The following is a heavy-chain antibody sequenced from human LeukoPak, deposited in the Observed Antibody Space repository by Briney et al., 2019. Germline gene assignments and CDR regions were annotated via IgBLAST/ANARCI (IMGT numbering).Heavy chain of an antibody. V-gene: IGHV3-74*01. CDR1: GFSFSSYW. CDR3: AREGRVSGYDFDY. J-gene: IGHJ4*02. Sequence: PGGSLRLSCAASGFSFSSYWMHWVRQAPGKGLVWVSRINSDGSSTTYADSVKGRFTISRDNAKNTLYLQMNSLRVEDTAVYYCAREGRVSGYDFDYWGQRNLVTVSS. CDR2: INSDGSST. D-gene: IGHD5-12*01.